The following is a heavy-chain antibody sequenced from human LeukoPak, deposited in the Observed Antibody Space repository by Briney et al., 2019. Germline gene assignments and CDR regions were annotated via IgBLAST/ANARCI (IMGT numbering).Heavy chain of an antibody. CDR1: GYSFTTYW. CDR3: ARLSGGSSLRNDAFDV. CDR2: IYPDDSKT. J-gene: IGHJ3*01. V-gene: IGHV5-51*01. D-gene: IGHD1-26*01. Sequence: PGESLKISCKGSGYSFTTYWIAWVRQMPGKGLEWMEIIYPDDSKTRYSPSFQGQVTISVDKSIRTAYLQWNSLKASDTAMYYCARLSGGSSLRNDAFDVWGQGTMVTVSS.